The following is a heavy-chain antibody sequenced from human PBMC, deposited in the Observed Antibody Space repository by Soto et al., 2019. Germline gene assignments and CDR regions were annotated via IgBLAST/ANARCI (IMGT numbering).Heavy chain of an antibody. CDR1: GYTFSHYY. CDR2: INPDTGAT. Sequence: ASVKGSCKASGYTFSHYYMHWVRQAPGQGLEWMGWINPDTGATKYAQKYEGRVTMTRDTSISTAYLEVTGLRSDDTAVFYCARKVRDYNFDYWGQGTLVTVSS. V-gene: IGHV1-2*02. J-gene: IGHJ4*02. CDR3: ARKVRDYNFDY. D-gene: IGHD4-4*01.